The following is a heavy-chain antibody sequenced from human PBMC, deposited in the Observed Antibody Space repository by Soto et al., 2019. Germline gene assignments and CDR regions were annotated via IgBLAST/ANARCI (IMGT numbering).Heavy chain of an antibody. Sequence: QMQLVQSGPEVKKPGTSVKVSCKASGFTFTSSAVQWVRQARGQRLEWIGWIVVGSGNTNYAQKFQERVTITRDMSTSTAYMELSSLRSEDTAVYYCAAVGRGHDFWSGYYIWGRTSKYYGMDVWGQGTTVTVSS. CDR2: IVVGSGNT. V-gene: IGHV1-58*01. J-gene: IGHJ6*02. CDR1: GFTFTSSA. D-gene: IGHD3-3*01. CDR3: AAVGRGHDFWSGYYIWGRTSKYYGMDV.